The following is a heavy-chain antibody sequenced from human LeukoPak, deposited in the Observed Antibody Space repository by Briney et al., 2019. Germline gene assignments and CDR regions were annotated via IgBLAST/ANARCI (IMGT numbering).Heavy chain of an antibody. D-gene: IGHD2-15*01. Sequence: GGSLRLSCAASGFTFSNYAMSWVRQAPGKGLQWVSTITGNGYSTYYTDSVKGRFTISRDNSQNTLYLQMSILRAEDTAVYYCAKPPYSGSHFDSWGQGTLLTVSS. V-gene: IGHV3-23*01. CDR1: GFTFSNYA. CDR2: ITGNGYST. J-gene: IGHJ4*02. CDR3: AKPPYSGSHFDS.